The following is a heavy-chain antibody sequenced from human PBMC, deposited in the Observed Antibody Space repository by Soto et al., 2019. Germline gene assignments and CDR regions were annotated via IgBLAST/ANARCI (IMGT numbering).Heavy chain of an antibody. CDR1: GFTVSSIY. CDR2: IYTGGST. V-gene: IGHV3-66*01. CDR3: ARDYDYPYWYFDL. J-gene: IGHJ2*01. Sequence: EVQLVESGGGLVQPGGSLRLSCAASGFTVSSIYMNWVRQAPGKGLEWVSVIYTGGSTYSADSVKGRFTISRDNSKNTLYLQMNSLRAEDTAVYYCARDYDYPYWYFDLWGRGTLVTVSS. D-gene: IGHD4-17*01.